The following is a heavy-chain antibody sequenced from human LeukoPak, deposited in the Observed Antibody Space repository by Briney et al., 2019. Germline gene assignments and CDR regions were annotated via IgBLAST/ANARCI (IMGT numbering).Heavy chain of an antibody. V-gene: IGHV1-8*01. CDR3: TRSVRNGHIDY. J-gene: IGHJ4*02. CDR2: MNPNSGDT. Sequence: VRQATGQXLEWMGWMNPNSGDTGYAQKFQGRVTMTRSTSISTAYMELSSLRFEDTAVYYCTRSVRNGHIDYWGQGTLVTVSS. D-gene: IGHD2-21*01.